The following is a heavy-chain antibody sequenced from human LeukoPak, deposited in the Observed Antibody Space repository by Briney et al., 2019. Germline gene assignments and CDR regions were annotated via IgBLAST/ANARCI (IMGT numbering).Heavy chain of an antibody. CDR3: ARLVAGTYWFDP. V-gene: IGHV4-39*01. CDR1: GGSISSSSYY. D-gene: IGHD6-19*01. CDR2: IYYSGST. J-gene: IGHJ5*02. Sequence: KTSETLSLTCTVSGGSISSSSYYWGWIRQPPGKGLEWIGSIYYSGSTYYNPSLKSRVTISVDTSKNQFSLKLSSVTAADTAVYYCARLVAGTYWFDPWGQGTLVTVSS.